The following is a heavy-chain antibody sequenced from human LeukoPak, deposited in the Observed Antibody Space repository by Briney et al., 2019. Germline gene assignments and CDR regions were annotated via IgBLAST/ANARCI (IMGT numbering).Heavy chain of an antibody. Sequence: PSETLSLTCTVSGGSISSYYWSWIRQPPGKGLEWIGYIYYSGSTNYNPSLKSRVTISVDTSKNQFSLKLSSVTAADAAVYYCARGGRGYSYGTLGYWGQGTLVTVSS. D-gene: IGHD5-18*01. V-gene: IGHV4-59*01. CDR2: IYYSGST. CDR3: ARGGRGYSYGTLGY. CDR1: GGSISSYY. J-gene: IGHJ4*02.